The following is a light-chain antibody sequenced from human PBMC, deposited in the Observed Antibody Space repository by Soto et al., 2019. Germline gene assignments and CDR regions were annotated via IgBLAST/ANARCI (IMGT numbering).Light chain of an antibody. J-gene: IGLJ3*02. CDR1: SSNIGGTT. Sequence: QSALTQPPSASGTPGQRVTISCSGSSSNIGGTTVNWYQLVPGTPPKLLIYASNQRPSGVPDRFSGSTSGTSASMAISGLQSEDEADYYCAAWDDSLNGWVFGAGTQLTVL. V-gene: IGLV1-44*01. CDR3: AAWDDSLNGWV. CDR2: ASN.